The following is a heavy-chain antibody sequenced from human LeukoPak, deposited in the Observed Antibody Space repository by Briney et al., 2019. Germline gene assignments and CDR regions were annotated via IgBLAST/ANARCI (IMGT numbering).Heavy chain of an antibody. CDR3: ARVGGYYYYYYYMDV. Sequence: ASVKVSCKASGYTFTSYDINWVRQATGQGLEWMGWMNPNSGNTGYAQKFQGRVTMTRNTSISTAYMELSSLRSEDTAVYYCARVGGYYYYYYYMDVWGEGTTVTISS. J-gene: IGHJ6*03. D-gene: IGHD3-16*01. CDR1: GYTFTSYD. V-gene: IGHV1-8*01. CDR2: MNPNSGNT.